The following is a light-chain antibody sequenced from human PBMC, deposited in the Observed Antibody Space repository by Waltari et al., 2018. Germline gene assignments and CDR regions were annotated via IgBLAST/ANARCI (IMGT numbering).Light chain of an antibody. CDR1: RIIANS. J-gene: IGKJ2*01. V-gene: IGKV1-NL1*01. CDR2: GKS. Sequence: DIQMTQSPSSLSASVGDRVTITCRASRIIANSLAWYHQKPGKVPELLLYGKSHLEPGVPSRFCGRGSVTDYTLTISNLPPEDFATYFCQQYNSDPDTFGQGTKLQI. CDR3: QQYNSDPDT.